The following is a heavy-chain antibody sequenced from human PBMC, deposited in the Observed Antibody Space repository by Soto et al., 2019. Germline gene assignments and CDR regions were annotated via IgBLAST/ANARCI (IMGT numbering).Heavy chain of an antibody. V-gene: IGHV5-51*01. CDR1: GYSFSNYW. CDR3: ARQQVTGELTAFDI. Sequence: ESLKISCKGSGYSFSNYWIGWVRQMPGKGLEWMGIIYPDDSDTRYRPSFQGQVTISADKSSSTAYLQWSSLQASDTAMYFCARQQVTGELTAFDIWGQGTRVTVSS. D-gene: IGHD1-7*01. J-gene: IGHJ3*02. CDR2: IYPDDSDT.